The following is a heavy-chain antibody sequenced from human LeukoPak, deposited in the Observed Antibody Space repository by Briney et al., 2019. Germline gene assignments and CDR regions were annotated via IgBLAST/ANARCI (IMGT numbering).Heavy chain of an antibody. Sequence: GGSLRLSCAASGFTFSSYGMHWVRQAPGKGLEWVAVISYDGSNKYYADSVKGRFTTSRDNSKNTLYLQMNSLRAEDTAVYYCAKDTDYYDSSGYYYFDYWGQGTLVTVSS. V-gene: IGHV3-30*18. CDR1: GFTFSSYG. J-gene: IGHJ4*02. CDR3: AKDTDYYDSSGYYYFDY. CDR2: ISYDGSNK. D-gene: IGHD3-22*01.